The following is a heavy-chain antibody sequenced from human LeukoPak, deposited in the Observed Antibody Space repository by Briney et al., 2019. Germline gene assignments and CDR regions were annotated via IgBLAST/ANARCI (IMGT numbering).Heavy chain of an antibody. D-gene: IGHD3-22*01. J-gene: IGHJ4*02. V-gene: IGHV1-8*01. CDR2: MNPNSGNT. Sequence: ASVKVSCKASGYTFTSYDINWVRQATGRGLEWMGWMNPNSGNTGYAQKFQGRVTMTRNTSISTAYMELSRLRSDDTAVYYCARDLESHYYDSSGYYLPRDYWGQGTLVTVSS. CDR3: ARDLESHYYDSSGYYLPRDY. CDR1: GYTFTSYD.